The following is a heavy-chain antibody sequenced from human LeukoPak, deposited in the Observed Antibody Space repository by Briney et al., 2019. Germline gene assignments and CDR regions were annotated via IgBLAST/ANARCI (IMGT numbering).Heavy chain of an antibody. CDR2: ISSSSSYI. J-gene: IGHJ4*02. D-gene: IGHD6-13*01. CDR3: ARDPSKRSSWPFDY. Sequence: GGSLRLSCAASGFTFSSYSMNWVRQAPGKGLEWVSSISSSSSYIYYADSVKGRFTISRDNAKNSLYLQMNSLRAEDTAVYYCARDPSKRSSWPFDYWGQETLVTVSS. V-gene: IGHV3-21*01. CDR1: GFTFSSYS.